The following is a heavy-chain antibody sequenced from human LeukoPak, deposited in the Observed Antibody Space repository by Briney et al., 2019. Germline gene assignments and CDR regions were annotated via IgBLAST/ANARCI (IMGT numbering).Heavy chain of an antibody. V-gene: IGHV3-9*01. J-gene: IGHJ4*02. D-gene: IGHD5-18*01. CDR2: ISWNSGSI. CDR1: GCTFDDYA. Sequence: PGSSLRLSFAASGCTFDDYAMHWVRQAPGKGLEWVSGISWNSGSIGYADSVKGRFTISRDNAKNSLYLQMNSLRAEDTALYYCAKDSGYSYGLFDYWGQGTLVTVSS. CDR3: AKDSGYSYGLFDY.